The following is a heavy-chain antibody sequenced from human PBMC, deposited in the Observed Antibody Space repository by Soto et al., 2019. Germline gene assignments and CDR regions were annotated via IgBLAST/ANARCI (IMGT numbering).Heavy chain of an antibody. CDR1: GFTFSDFY. Sequence: QVQLVESGGGLVKPGGSLRLSCAASGFTFSDFYMSWIRQAPGKGLEWISYISSSGTTTYYTDSVKGRFTISRDNAKNTLDMQMTTLRDEDTAVYYCARIWGGGGYALIYWGQGTLVTVSS. CDR3: ARIWGGGGYALIY. D-gene: IGHD2-8*01. J-gene: IGHJ4*02. CDR2: ISSSGTTT. V-gene: IGHV3-11*01.